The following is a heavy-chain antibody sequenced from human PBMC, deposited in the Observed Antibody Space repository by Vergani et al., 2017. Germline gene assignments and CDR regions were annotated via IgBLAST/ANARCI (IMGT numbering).Heavy chain of an antibody. Sequence: QVQLQESGPGLVKPSQTLSLTCTVSGTSINNDFYYWHWIRQPAGKGLEWIGRIYVSGITDYNSSLQSRVSMSVDTAKNQFSLALTSVTAADTAVYYCARDNKRLRPRDFDLWGQGTMVTVSS. J-gene: IGHJ3*01. CDR3: ARDNKRLRPRDFDL. CDR2: IYVSGIT. CDR1: GTSINNDFYY. V-gene: IGHV4-61*02. D-gene: IGHD2-15*01.